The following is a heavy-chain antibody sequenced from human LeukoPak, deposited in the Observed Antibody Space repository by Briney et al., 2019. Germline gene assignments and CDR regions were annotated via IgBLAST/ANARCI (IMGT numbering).Heavy chain of an antibody. CDR3: VRAPYANKFDY. CDR2: ISYDGSNK. J-gene: IGHJ4*02. D-gene: IGHD3-16*01. CDR1: GFTFSNCP. V-gene: IGHV3-30*04. Sequence: GGSLRLSCTTSGFTFSNCPMHWVRQAPGKGLEWVAGISYDGSNKYFADSVKGRFTISRDNAKNTLYLEMNSLRAEDTAVYYCVRAPYANKFDYWGQGTLVTVSS.